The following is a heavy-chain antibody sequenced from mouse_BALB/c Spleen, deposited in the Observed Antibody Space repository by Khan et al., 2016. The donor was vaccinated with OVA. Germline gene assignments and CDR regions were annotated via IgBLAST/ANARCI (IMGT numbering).Heavy chain of an antibody. V-gene: IGHV9-3-1*01. Sequence: QIQLVQSGPELKKPGETVKISCKASGYTFTNYGMNWVKQAPGKALKWMGWISTYAGEPTYADDFKGRFAFSLETSVSTAYLQINNLKNEDTATYFCTSPPHLSYVVVYWGQGTSVTVSS. CDR3: TSPPHLSYVVVY. CDR1: GYTFTNYG. J-gene: IGHJ4*01. CDR2: ISTYAGEP.